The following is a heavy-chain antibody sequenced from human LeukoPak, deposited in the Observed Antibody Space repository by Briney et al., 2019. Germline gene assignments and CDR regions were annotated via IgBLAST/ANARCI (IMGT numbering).Heavy chain of an antibody. CDR2: IRSKAYGGTT. CDR3: TRDRSGSYLVDAFDI. D-gene: IGHD1-26*01. J-gene: IGHJ3*02. Sequence: GGSLILSSTASGFTFGDYAMSWVRQAPGKGLDWVGFIRSKAYGGTTEYAASVKGRVTISRDDSKSIDYLQMNSLKTEDTGVYYCTRDRSGSYLVDAFDIWGQGTMVTVSS. V-gene: IGHV3-49*04. CDR1: GFTFGDYA.